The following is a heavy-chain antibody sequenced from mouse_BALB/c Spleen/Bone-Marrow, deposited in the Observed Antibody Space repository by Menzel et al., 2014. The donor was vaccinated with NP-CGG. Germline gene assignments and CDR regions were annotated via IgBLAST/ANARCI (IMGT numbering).Heavy chain of an antibody. J-gene: IGHJ3*01. CDR2: IDPANGNT. D-gene: IGHD1-1*01. CDR1: GLNIKDTY. CDR3: ARSGYGSSLFAY. Sequence: VQLQQSGAELVKPGASVKLSCTASGLNIKDTYMHWVKQRPEQGLEWIGRIDPANGNTKYDPKFQGKATITADTSSNTAYLQLSSLTSEDTAVYYCARSGYGSSLFAYWGQGTLVTASA. V-gene: IGHV14-3*02.